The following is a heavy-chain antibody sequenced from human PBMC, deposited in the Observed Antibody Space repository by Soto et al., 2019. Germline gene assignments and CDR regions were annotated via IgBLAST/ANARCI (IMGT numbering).Heavy chain of an antibody. J-gene: IGHJ6*02. Sequence: SETLSLTCTVSGGSISSYYWSWIRRPPGKGLEWIGYIYYSGSTNYNPSLKSRVTIAVDTSKNQFSLKLSSVTAADTAVYYCARIGMTTVTKTRYYGMDVWGQGTTVTVSS. CDR2: IYYSGST. D-gene: IGHD4-17*01. CDR1: GGSISSYY. CDR3: ARIGMTTVTKTRYYGMDV. V-gene: IGHV4-59*01.